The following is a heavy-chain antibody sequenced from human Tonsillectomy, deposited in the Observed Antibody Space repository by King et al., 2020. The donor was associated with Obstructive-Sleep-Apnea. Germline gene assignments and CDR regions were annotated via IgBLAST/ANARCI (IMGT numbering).Heavy chain of an antibody. CDR1: GGSISSGGYY. CDR3: ARDTGCSGGSCYGY. Sequence: QLQESGPGLVKPSQTLSLTCTVSGGSISSGGYYWSCIRQHPGKGLEWIGYIYYSGSTYYNPSLKSRVTISVDTAKNQFSLKLSSVTAADTAGYYCARDTGCSGGSCYGYWGQGTLVTVSS. D-gene: IGHD2-15*01. V-gene: IGHV4-31*03. CDR2: IYYSGST. J-gene: IGHJ4*02.